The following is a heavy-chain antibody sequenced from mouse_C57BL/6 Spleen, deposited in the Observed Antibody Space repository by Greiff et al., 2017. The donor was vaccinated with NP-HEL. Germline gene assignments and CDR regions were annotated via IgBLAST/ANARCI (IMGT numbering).Heavy chain of an antibody. V-gene: IGHV5-17*01. Sequence: EVQLVESGGGLVKPGGSLKLSCAASGFTFSDYGMHWVRQAPEKGLEWVAYISSGSSTIYYADTVKGRFTISRDNAKNTLFLQMTSLRSEDTAMYYCARGIYYYGSSYVFDYWGQGTTLTVSS. CDR3: ARGIYYYGSSYVFDY. CDR1: GFTFSDYG. CDR2: ISSGSSTI. J-gene: IGHJ2*01. D-gene: IGHD1-1*01.